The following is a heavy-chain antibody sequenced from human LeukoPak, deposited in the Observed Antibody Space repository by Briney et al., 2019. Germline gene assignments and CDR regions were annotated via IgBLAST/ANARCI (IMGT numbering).Heavy chain of an antibody. CDR2: IRHDGGAV. CDR1: GFSFSESY. CDR3: ARDPAFGAVDY. V-gene: IGHV3-7*01. Sequence: GGSLRLSCIASGFSFSESYMAWVRQAPGKGLEWVADIRHDGGAVAYMDSVKGRFTISRDNAKSLVSLQMNSVRVEDTAIYHCARDPAFGAVDYWGQGTRVTVSP. D-gene: IGHD3-16*01. J-gene: IGHJ4*02.